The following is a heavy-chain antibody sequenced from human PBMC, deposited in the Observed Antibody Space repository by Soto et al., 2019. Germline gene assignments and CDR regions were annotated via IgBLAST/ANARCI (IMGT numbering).Heavy chain of an antibody. J-gene: IGHJ4*02. CDR3: ARDSTSSGGQLDY. D-gene: IGHD3-22*01. V-gene: IGHV1-18*01. CDR1: GSTFSSFG. Sequence: QVHLVQSGGEVQKPGASVKISCKTSGSTFSSFGVTWVRQAPGHGLEWMGWISAYNGNTKYARNLQDRVTLTTDTSTTTVHMELRNLRSDDTATYFCARDSTSSGGQLDYWGQGIPVTVSS. CDR2: ISAYNGNT.